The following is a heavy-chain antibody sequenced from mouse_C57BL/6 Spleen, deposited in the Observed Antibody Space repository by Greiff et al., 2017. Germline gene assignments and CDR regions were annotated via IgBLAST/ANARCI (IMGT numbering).Heavy chain of an antibody. CDR2: ISYDGSN. V-gene: IGHV3-6*01. Sequence: DVKLQESGPGLVKPSQSLSLTCSVTGYSITSGYYWNWIRQFPGNKLEWMGYISYDGSNNYNPSLKNRISITRDTSKNQFFLKLNSVTTEDTATYYGARDPPSGTEFAYWGQGTLVTVSA. CDR3: ARDPPSGTEFAY. J-gene: IGHJ3*01. CDR1: GYSITSGYY. D-gene: IGHD3-3*01.